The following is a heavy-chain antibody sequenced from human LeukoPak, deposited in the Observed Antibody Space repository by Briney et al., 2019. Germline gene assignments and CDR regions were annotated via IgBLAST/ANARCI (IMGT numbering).Heavy chain of an antibody. D-gene: IGHD2-2*01. V-gene: IGHV1-2*02. CDR3: ARDQGYCSSTSCFGPNNQYNWFDP. CDR2: INPNSGGT. J-gene: IGHJ5*02. CDR1: GYIFTDYY. Sequence: ASVKVSCKASGYIFTDYYMHWVRQAPGQGLEWMGWINPNSGGTNYAQKFQGRVTMTRDTSISTAYMELSRLRSDDTAVYYCARDQGYCSSTSCFGPNNQYNWFDPWGQGTLVTVSS.